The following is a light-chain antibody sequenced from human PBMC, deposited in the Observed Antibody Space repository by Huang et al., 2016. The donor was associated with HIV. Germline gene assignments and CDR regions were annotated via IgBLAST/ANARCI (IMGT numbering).Light chain of an antibody. J-gene: IGKJ5*01. V-gene: IGKV3-11*01. CDR1: QSVATH. CDR3: QQRFNWPPIT. CDR2: DAS. Sequence: EIVLTQFPATLSLSPGERATLSCRASQSVATHLAWYQQKPGQSPRLLIYDASTRATGVSARFSGSGSGTDFTLTINSLGPEDFAVYYCQQRFNWPPITFGQGTRLEIK.